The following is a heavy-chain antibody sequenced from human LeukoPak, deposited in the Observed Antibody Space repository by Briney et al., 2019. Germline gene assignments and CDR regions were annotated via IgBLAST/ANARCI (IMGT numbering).Heavy chain of an antibody. J-gene: IGHJ4*02. CDR3: AKTQTGYQPYYFDF. V-gene: IGHV3-23*01. CDR1: GFTFSSYA. CDR2: ITGSDGGT. D-gene: IGHD3-9*01. Sequence: GGSLRLSCAASGFTFSSYAMSWVRQAPGKGLEWVSAITGSDGGTYYAGSVKGRFTISRDNSKNTLYLQMNSLRAEDTAVYYCAKTQTGYQPYYFDFWGQGTLVTVSS.